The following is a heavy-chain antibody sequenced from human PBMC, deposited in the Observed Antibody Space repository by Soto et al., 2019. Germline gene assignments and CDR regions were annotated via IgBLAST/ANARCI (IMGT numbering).Heavy chain of an antibody. J-gene: IGHJ4*02. CDR1: GGTFSSYA. CDR3: ARSDYDILSAFRPLDY. V-gene: IGHV1-69*12. D-gene: IGHD3-9*01. CDR2: IIPIFGTA. Sequence: QVQLVQSGAEVKKPGSSVKVSCKASGGTFSSYAISWVRQAPGQGLEWMGGIIPIFGTANYAQKFQGRVTSTADESTSSASMEQSSLRCDVTALYDCARSDYDILSAFRPLDYWGQGTLVTVSS.